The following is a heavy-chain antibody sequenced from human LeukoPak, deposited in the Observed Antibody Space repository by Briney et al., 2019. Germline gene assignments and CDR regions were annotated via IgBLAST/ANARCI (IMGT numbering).Heavy chain of an antibody. V-gene: IGHV3-21*01. CDR1: GFTFNTYS. D-gene: IGHD3-10*02. J-gene: IGHJ6*04. CDR3: AELGITMIGGV. Sequence: GGSLRLSCEASGFTFNTYSMNWARQAPGKGLEWVSSIDSSGDYMFYADSVKGRFIISRDNAKNSLYLQMNSLRAEDTAVYYCAELGITMIGGVWGKGTTVTISS. CDR2: IDSSGDYM.